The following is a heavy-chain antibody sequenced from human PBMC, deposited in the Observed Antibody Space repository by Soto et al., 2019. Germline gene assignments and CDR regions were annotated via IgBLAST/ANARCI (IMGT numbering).Heavy chain of an antibody. V-gene: IGHV3-33*01. Sequence: GSLRLSCAASGFTFSSYGMHWVRQAPGKGLEWVAVIWYDGSNKYYADSVKGRFTISRDNSKNTLYLQMNSLRAEDTAVYYCARAPNDFWSGYFSSGYYYYGMDVWGQGTTVTVSS. CDR3: ARAPNDFWSGYFSSGYYYYGMDV. CDR2: IWYDGSNK. D-gene: IGHD3-3*01. J-gene: IGHJ6*02. CDR1: GFTFSSYG.